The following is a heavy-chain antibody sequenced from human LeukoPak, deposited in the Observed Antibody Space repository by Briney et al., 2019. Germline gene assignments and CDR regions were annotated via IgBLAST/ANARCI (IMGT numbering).Heavy chain of an antibody. V-gene: IGHV3-48*03. Sequence: PGGSLRLSCVVSGFTFSNYEMNWVRHAPGKGLQWVSYIISSGGIIYYADSVKGRFAISRDNAKNSLFMQMNSLRDEDTAVYYCARSMKIHITFGAFDIWGQGTMVTVSS. CDR3: ARSMKIHITFGAFDI. CDR2: IISSGGII. D-gene: IGHD2-21*01. CDR1: GFTFSNYE. J-gene: IGHJ3*02.